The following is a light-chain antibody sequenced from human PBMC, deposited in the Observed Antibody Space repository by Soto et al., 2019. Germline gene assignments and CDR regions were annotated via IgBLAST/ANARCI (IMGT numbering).Light chain of an antibody. J-gene: IGKJ4*01. CDR3: QQRRNWTLLWT. Sequence: EIVLTQSPATLSLSPGERATLSCRARQSTSSSLAWYQQKPGQAPRLLIYDASNRATGIPARFSGSGSGTDFTLTISNLEPEDFAVYYCQQRRNWTLLWTFGGGTKVEI. CDR2: DAS. V-gene: IGKV3-11*01. CDR1: QSTSSS.